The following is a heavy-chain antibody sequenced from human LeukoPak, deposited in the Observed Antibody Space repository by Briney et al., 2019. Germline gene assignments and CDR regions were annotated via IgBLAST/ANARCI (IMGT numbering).Heavy chain of an antibody. CDR3: ARASSIFGHLDY. J-gene: IGHJ4*02. D-gene: IGHD3-3*01. V-gene: IGHV4-39*07. Sequence: PSETLSLTCTVSGGSISSSSYYWGWIHQPPGKGLEWIGSIYYSGSTYYNPSLKSRVTISVDTSKNQFSLKLSSVTAADTAVYYCARASSIFGHLDYWGRGTLVTVSS. CDR2: IYYSGST. CDR1: GGSISSSSYY.